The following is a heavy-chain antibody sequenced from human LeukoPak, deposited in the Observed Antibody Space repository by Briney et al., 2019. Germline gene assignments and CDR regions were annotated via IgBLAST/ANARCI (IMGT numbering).Heavy chain of an antibody. J-gene: IGHJ4*02. Sequence: GGSLRLSCAASGFTFSSYSMDWVRQAPGKGLEWVGRTRNKANSYTTEYAASVKGRFTISRDDSKNSLYLQMNSLKTEDTAVYYCARVHSGSYRLDYWGQGTLVTVSS. V-gene: IGHV3-72*01. CDR3: ARVHSGSYRLDY. CDR1: GFTFSSYS. CDR2: TRNKANSYTT. D-gene: IGHD1-26*01.